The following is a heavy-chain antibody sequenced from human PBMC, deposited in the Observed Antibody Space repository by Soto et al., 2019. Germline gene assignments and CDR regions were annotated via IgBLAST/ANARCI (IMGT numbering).Heavy chain of an antibody. Sequence: PSETLSLTCTVSGGSISVYYLSWIRQPAGKGLEWVGHIYTSGTTNYNPSLKSRVSMSRDTSQNQFSLKLNYVTAADTAVYYCARAAYNYGSFDFWGHGTLVTVSS. CDR1: GGSISVYY. CDR3: ARAAYNYGSFDF. CDR2: IYTSGTT. D-gene: IGHD5-18*01. J-gene: IGHJ4*01. V-gene: IGHV4-4*07.